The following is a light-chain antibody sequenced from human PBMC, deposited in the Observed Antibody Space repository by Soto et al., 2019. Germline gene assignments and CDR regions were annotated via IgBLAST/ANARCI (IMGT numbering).Light chain of an antibody. V-gene: IGKV3-20*01. CDR3: QQYGTSGWT. CDR2: GAS. J-gene: IGKJ2*01. CDR1: QSFSRSY. Sequence: EIVLTQSPGTLSLSPGERATLSCRASQSFSRSYLAWYQQKPGQAPRLVIYGASSRATGIPDRFSGSGSGTDFTLTIRRLEPEDFAVYYCQQYGTSGWTFGQGTKLEIK.